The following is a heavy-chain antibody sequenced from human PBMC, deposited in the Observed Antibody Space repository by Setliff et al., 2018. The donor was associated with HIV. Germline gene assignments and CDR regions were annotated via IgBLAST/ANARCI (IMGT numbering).Heavy chain of an antibody. J-gene: IGHJ4*02. CDR2: IFHGGNT. CDR3: ATLAAAGESYDY. Sequence: SETLSLTCTVSGGPIRSSTYYWGWIRQPPGKGLEWIGEIFHGGNTNYSPSLESRVTLSVDKSKNQFSLMLSSVTAADTAIYYCATLAAAGESYDYWGQGSLVTVSS. CDR1: GGPIRSSTYY. V-gene: IGHV4-39*07. D-gene: IGHD6-13*01.